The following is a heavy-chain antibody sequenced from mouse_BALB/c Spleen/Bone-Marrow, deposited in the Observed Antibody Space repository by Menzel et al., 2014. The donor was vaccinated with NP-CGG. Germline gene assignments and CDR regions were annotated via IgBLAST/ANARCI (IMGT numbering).Heavy chain of an antibody. CDR1: GFTFSSYS. CDR2: ISNGGGST. J-gene: IGHJ4*01. D-gene: IGHD3-1*01. V-gene: IGHV5-12-2*01. CDR3: ARQLGLRVDY. Sequence: EVKLMESGGGLAQPGGSLKLSCAASGFTFSSYSMSWVRQTPEKRLEWVAYISNGGGSTYYPDTVKGRFTISRDNAKNTLYLQMSSLKSEDTAMYYCARQLGLRVDYWGQGSSVTVSS.